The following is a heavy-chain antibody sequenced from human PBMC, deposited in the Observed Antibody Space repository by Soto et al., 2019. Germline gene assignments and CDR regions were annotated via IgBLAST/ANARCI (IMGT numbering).Heavy chain of an antibody. Sequence: PGGSLRLSCAASGFTFSSYAMHWVRQAPGKGLEWVAVISYDGSNKYYADSVKGRFTISRDNSKNTLYLQMNSLGAEDTAVYYCAREGYCSGGSCADFIHWGQGTLVTVSS. D-gene: IGHD2-15*01. V-gene: IGHV3-30-3*01. CDR3: AREGYCSGGSCADFIH. CDR1: GFTFSSYA. CDR2: ISYDGSNK. J-gene: IGHJ4*02.